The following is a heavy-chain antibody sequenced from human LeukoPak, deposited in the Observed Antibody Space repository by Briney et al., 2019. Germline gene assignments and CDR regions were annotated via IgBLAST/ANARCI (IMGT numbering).Heavy chain of an antibody. CDR1: GYTFTSYG. D-gene: IGHD1-26*01. CDR2: ISAYNGNT. V-gene: IGHV1-18*01. CDR3: ARDRTSVGATSRYYYYMDV. Sequence: ASVKVSCKASGYTFTSYGISWVRQAPGQGLEWMGWISAYNGNTNYAQKLQGRVTMTTDTSTSTAYMELRSLRSDDTAVYYCARDRTSVGATSRYYYYMDVWGKGTTVTVSS. J-gene: IGHJ6*03.